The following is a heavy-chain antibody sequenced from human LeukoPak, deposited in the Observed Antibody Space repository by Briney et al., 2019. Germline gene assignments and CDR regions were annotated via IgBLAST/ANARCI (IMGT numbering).Heavy chain of an antibody. CDR3: ARNRHNLNY. J-gene: IGHJ4*02. CDR2: IYYSGST. V-gene: IGHV4-59*01. CDR1: GGSISSYY. Sequence: SETLSLTCTVSGGSISSYYWSWIRQPPRKGLEWIGYIYYSGSTNYNPSLKSRVIISVDTSKNQFSLKLSSVTAADTAVYYCARNRHNLNYWGQGTPVSVSS. D-gene: IGHD1-1*01.